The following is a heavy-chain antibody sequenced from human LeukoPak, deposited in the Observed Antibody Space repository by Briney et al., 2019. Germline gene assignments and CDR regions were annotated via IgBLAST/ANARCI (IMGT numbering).Heavy chain of an antibody. J-gene: IGHJ6*02. CDR3: ARNIRDGQATYYYGMDV. Sequence: ASVTVSCKASGYTFTSYGMSWVRQAPGQGLEWMGWISAYNGNTNYAQKLQGRVTMTTDTSTSTASMELRSLRSDDTAVYYCARNIRDGQATYYYGMDVWGQGTTVTVSS. D-gene: IGHD1-26*01. CDR1: GYTFTSYG. V-gene: IGHV1-18*01. CDR2: ISAYNGNT.